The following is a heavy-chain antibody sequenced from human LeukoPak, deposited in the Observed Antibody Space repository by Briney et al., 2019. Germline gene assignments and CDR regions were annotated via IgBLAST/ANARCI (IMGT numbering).Heavy chain of an antibody. Sequence: ASVKVSCKASGYTFTSYYMHWVRQAPGQGFEWMGIINPSGGSTSYAQKFQGRVTMTRDTSTSTVYMELSSLRSEDTAVYYCARGRSDSSGSAEYFQHWGQGTLVTVSS. D-gene: IGHD3-22*01. V-gene: IGHV1-46*01. J-gene: IGHJ1*01. CDR2: INPSGGST. CDR3: ARGRSDSSGSAEYFQH. CDR1: GYTFTSYY.